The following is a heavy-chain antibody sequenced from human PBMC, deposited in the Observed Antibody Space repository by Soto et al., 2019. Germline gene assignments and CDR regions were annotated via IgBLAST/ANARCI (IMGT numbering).Heavy chain of an antibody. CDR1: GYTLTELS. J-gene: IGHJ5*02. V-gene: IGHV1-24*01. D-gene: IGHD3-16*01. CDR3: ATAPRFLWGNENNWFDP. Sequence: ASVKVSCKVSGYTLTELSMHWVRQAPGKGLEWMGGFDPEDGETIYAQKFQGRVTMTEDTSTDTAYMELSSLRSEDTAVYYCATAPRFLWGNENNWFDPWGQGTLVTVSS. CDR2: FDPEDGET.